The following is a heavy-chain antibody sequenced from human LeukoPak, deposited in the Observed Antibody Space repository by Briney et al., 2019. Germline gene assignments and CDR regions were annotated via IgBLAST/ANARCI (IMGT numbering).Heavy chain of an antibody. CDR2: LKPDGGED. D-gene: IGHD6-19*01. V-gene: IGHV3-7*04. Sequence: GGPLRLSCAASGFTVSSNYMSWVRQAPDKGLEWVANLKPDGGEDNYVDSVRGRFTISRDNAKSSLYLQMNSLRGEDTAVYSCVRGAGGGDFWGQGTLVTVSS. CDR1: GFTVSSNY. CDR3: VRGAGGGDF. J-gene: IGHJ4*02.